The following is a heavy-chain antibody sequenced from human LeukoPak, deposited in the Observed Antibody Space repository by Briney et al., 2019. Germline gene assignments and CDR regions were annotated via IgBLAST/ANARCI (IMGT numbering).Heavy chain of an antibody. J-gene: IGHJ4*02. CDR2: ISTSSTTK. V-gene: IGHV3-48*01. D-gene: IGHD1-7*01. Sequence: GGSLRLSCVASEFTFSSYSMNWVSQAPGKGLECVSYISTSSTTKYYADSVKDRFPLSRDNSKNTLYLQMTSLKAEDTAVYYCAKNHLATTSYDYWGQGTLVTVSS. CDR3: AKNHLATTSYDY. CDR1: EFTFSSYS.